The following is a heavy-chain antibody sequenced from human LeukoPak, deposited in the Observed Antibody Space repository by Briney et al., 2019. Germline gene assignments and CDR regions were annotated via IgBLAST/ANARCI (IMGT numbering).Heavy chain of an antibody. CDR2: MNPNRGNT. Sequence: ASVKVSCKASGYTFTSYDINWVRQATGQGLEWMGWMNPNRGNTGYAQKFQGRVTITRNTSISTAYMELSSLRSEDTAVYYCARGEAFYAFDIWGQGTMVTVSS. J-gene: IGHJ3*02. V-gene: IGHV1-8*03. CDR3: ARGEAFYAFDI. D-gene: IGHD3-3*01. CDR1: GYTFTSYD.